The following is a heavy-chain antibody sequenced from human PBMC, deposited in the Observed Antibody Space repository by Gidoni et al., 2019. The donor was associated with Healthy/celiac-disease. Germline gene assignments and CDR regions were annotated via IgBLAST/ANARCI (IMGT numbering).Heavy chain of an antibody. Sequence: QITLKESGPTLVKPTQTLTLTCTFPGFALSTSGVGVGWIRQPPGTALEWLSLIFLDDDKRYSPSLKSRLTITTDTSKNQVVLTMPNMDPVDTATYYCAHRRTQYFDYWGQGTLVTVSS. J-gene: IGHJ4*02. CDR1: GFALSTSGVG. CDR2: IFLDDDK. V-gene: IGHV2-5*02. CDR3: AHRRTQYFDY.